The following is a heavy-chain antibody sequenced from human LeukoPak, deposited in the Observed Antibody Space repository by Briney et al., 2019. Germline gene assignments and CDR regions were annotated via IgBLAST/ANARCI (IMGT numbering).Heavy chain of an antibody. D-gene: IGHD4-11*01. CDR2: ISSSGSTI. J-gene: IGHJ4*02. CDR1: GFTFSSYE. Sequence: GGSLRLSCAASGFTFSSYEMNWVRQAPGKGLEWVSYISSSGSTIYYADSVKGRFTISRDNAKNSLYLQMNSLRAEDTAAYYCARTMYSNYVFDYWGQGTLVTVSS. CDR3: ARTMYSNYVFDY. V-gene: IGHV3-48*03.